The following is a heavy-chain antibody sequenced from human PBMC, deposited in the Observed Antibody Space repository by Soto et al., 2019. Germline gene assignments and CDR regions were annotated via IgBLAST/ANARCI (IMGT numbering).Heavy chain of an antibody. CDR2: IYYSGST. CDR1: GGSISSSSYY. CDR3: ARGHGDKILPFDY. Sequence: QLQLQESGPGLVKPSETLSLTCTVSGGSISSSSYYWGWIRQPPGKGLEWIGSIYYSGSTYYNPSLKSRVTISVDTSKNQFSLKLSSVTAADMAVYYCARGHGDKILPFDYWGQGTLVTVSS. D-gene: IGHD4-17*01. J-gene: IGHJ4*02. V-gene: IGHV4-39*01.